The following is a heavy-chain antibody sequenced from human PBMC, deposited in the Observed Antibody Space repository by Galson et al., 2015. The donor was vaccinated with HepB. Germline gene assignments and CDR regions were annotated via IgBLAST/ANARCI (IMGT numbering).Heavy chain of an antibody. CDR2: ISAYNGNT. CDR1: GYTFTSYG. CDR3: ARDGRYDFWSGYYYGDWFDP. V-gene: IGHV1-18*01. Sequence: SVKVSCKASGYTFTSYGISWVRQAPGQGLGWMGWISAYNGNTNYAQKLQGRVTMTTDTSTSTAYMELRSLRSDDTAVYYCARDGRYDFWSGYYYGDWFDPWGQGTLVTVSS. D-gene: IGHD3-3*01. J-gene: IGHJ5*02.